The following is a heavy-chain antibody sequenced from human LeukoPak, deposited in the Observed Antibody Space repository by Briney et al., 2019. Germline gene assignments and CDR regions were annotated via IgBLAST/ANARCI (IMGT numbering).Heavy chain of an antibody. V-gene: IGHV4-34*01. Sequence: SETLSLTCTVSGGSISSYYWSWIRQPPGKGLEWIGEINHSGSTNYNPSLKSRVTISVDTSKNQFSLKLSSVTAADTAVYYCARLRRYSSSWYIAYYYMDVWGKGTTVTISS. CDR3: ARLRRYSSSWYIAYYYMDV. CDR1: GGSISSYY. J-gene: IGHJ6*03. D-gene: IGHD6-13*01. CDR2: INHSGST.